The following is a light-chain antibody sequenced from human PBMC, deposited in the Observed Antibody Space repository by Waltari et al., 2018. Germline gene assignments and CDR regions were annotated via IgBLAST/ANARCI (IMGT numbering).Light chain of an antibody. CDR2: DVN. Sequence: QSALTQTPSASGSPGQSVTFSCTGTSNDIGSTNHVSWYQHRPGAAPKLIISDVNKRASGVPDRFSGSKSGSTASLTISGLQAEDEAIYYCNSSSFDNNWVFGGGTKVTV. CDR1: SNDIGSTNH. V-gene: IGLV2-8*01. CDR3: NSSSFDNNWV. J-gene: IGLJ3*02.